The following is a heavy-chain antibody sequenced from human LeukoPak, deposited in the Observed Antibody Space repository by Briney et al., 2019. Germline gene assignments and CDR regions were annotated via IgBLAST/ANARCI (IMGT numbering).Heavy chain of an antibody. Sequence: SXXLSLTCTVSGGSISSYYWSWIRQPAGKGLEWIGRIYTSGSTNYNPSLKSRVTMSVDTSKNQFSLKLSSVTAADTAVYCARDVRGYTESYFDYWGQGTLVTVSS. D-gene: IGHD5-12*01. CDR1: GGSISSYY. V-gene: IGHV4-4*07. CDR3: ARDVRGYTESYFDY. CDR2: IYTSGST. J-gene: IGHJ4*02.